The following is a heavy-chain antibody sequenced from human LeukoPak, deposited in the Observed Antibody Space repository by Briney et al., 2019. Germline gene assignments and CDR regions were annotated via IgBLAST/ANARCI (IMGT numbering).Heavy chain of an antibody. CDR2: INPNSGGT. V-gene: IGHV1-2*02. J-gene: IGHJ4*02. Sequence: ASVKDSFKASGYTFTGYYMHWVRQAPGQGLEWMGWINPNSGGTNYAQKFQGRVTMTRDTSISTAYMALSRLRSDDTAVYYCARDLVYYDSSGYPDYWGQGTLVTVSS. CDR1: GYTFTGYY. D-gene: IGHD3-22*01. CDR3: ARDLVYYDSSGYPDY.